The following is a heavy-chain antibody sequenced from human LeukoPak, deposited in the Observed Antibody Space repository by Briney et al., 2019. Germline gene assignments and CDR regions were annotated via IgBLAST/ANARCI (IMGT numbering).Heavy chain of an antibody. CDR3: ARERKSSGWSGYFDY. CDR1: GGSISTYY. CDR2: IYYSGST. Sequence: SETLSLTCTVSGGSISTYYWSWIRQPPGKGLEWIGYIYYSGSTNYNPSLKSRVTISVDTSKTQFSLRLSSVTAADTALYYCARERKSSGWSGYFDYSGQGTPVTASS. J-gene: IGHJ4*02. V-gene: IGHV4-59*01. D-gene: IGHD6-19*01.